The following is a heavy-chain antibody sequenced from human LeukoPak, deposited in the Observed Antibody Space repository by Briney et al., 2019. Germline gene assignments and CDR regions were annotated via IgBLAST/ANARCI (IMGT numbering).Heavy chain of an antibody. CDR3: ARGVFTPYYFDY. Sequence: GGSLRLSCAASGFTFSSYGMHWVRQAPGKGLEWVSSISSSSSYIYYADSVKGRFTISRDNAKNSLYLQMNSLRAEDTAVYYCARGVFTPYYFDYWGQGTLVTVSS. CDR1: GFTFSSYG. V-gene: IGHV3-21*01. CDR2: ISSSSSYI. J-gene: IGHJ4*02.